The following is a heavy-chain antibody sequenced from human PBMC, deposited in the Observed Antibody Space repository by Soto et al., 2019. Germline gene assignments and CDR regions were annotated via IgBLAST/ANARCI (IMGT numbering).Heavy chain of an antibody. J-gene: IGHJ5*02. CDR1: GYTFTSYG. CDR3: ARWGADIVVVPATPGYWFDP. CDR2: ISAYNGNT. Sequence: QVQLVQSGAEAKKPGASVKVSCKASGYTFTSYGISWVRQAPGQGLEWMGWISAYNGNTNYAQKLQGRVTMTTDTSTSTAYMELRSLRSDDTAVYYCARWGADIVVVPATPGYWFDPWGQGTLVTVSS. V-gene: IGHV1-18*01. D-gene: IGHD2-2*01.